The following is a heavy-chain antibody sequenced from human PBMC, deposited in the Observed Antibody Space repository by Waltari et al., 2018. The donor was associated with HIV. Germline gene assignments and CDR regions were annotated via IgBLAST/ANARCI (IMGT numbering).Heavy chain of an antibody. CDR3: ARTIFGVMITSDYFYGLDV. CDR1: GFIFGDYA. J-gene: IGHJ6*02. CDR2: ISFDGNNA. Sequence: QEKLVESGGGVAQPGRSLRLSCSAPGFIFGDYAMHLVRQAPGKGLEWVGLISFDGNNAYYADSVKGRFTISRDNSKNTMSLQMNSRRSDDTALYYCARTIFGVMITSDYFYGLDVWGQGTTVTVS. D-gene: IGHD3-3*01. V-gene: IGHV3-30-3*01.